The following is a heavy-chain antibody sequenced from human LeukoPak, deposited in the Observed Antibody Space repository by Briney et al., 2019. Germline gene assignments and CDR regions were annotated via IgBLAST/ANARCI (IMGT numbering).Heavy chain of an antibody. D-gene: IGHD6-13*01. J-gene: IGHJ1*01. CDR1: GFTVCSNY. Sequence: GGSLRLSCAASGFTVCSNYMSRVPHALGNGLKWVSVICVGSTYYADTVKGRFTISGDNSKNTLYLQMNSLRAEDTAVYYCARRRIAAAGTLGRYFQHWGQGTLVTVSS. CDR3: ARRRIAAAGTLGRYFQH. V-gene: IGHV3-66*01. CDR2: ICVGST.